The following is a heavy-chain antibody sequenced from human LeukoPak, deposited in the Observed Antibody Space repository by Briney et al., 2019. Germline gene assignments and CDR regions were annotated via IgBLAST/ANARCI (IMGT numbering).Heavy chain of an antibody. CDR3: ARWTSRGYSYGYNY. V-gene: IGHV4-34*01. CDR2: INHSGST. D-gene: IGHD5-18*01. J-gene: IGHJ4*02. Sequence: PSETLSLTCAVYGGSFSGYYWSWIRQPPGKGLEWIGEINHSGSTNYNPSLKSRVTISVDTSKSQFSLKLSSVTAADTAVYYCARWTSRGYSYGYNYWGQGTLVTVSS. CDR1: GGSFSGYY.